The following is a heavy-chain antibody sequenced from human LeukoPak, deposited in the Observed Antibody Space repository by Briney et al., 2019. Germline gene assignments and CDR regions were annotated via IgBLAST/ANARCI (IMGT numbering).Heavy chain of an antibody. CDR1: GFTFDDYA. D-gene: IGHD2-2*01. J-gene: IGHJ3*02. CDR2: ITWNSGST. CDR3: AKVPADPSEPLPPHAFDI. V-gene: IGHV3-9*01. Sequence: GGSLRLSCAASGFTFDDYAMHWVRQAPGKGLEWVSGITWNSGSTGYAGSVKGRFTISRDNSKNTLYLQMNSLRAEDTAVYYCAKVPADPSEPLPPHAFDIWGQGTLVTVSS.